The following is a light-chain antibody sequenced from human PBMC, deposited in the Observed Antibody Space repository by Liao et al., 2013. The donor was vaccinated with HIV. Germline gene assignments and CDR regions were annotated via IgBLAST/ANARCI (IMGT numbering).Light chain of an antibody. CDR3: QAWDSSTYV. Sequence: SYELTQPPSVSVSPGQTASITCSGDKLGDKYACWYQQKPGQSPVLVIYQDSKRPSGIPERFSGSNSGNTATLTISGTQAMDEADYYCQAWDSSTYVFGTGTERSPS. J-gene: IGLJ1*01. V-gene: IGLV3-1*01. CDR1: KLGDKY. CDR2: QDS.